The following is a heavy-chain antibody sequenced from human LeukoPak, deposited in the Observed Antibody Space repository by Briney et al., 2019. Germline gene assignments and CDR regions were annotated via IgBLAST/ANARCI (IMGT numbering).Heavy chain of an antibody. CDR3: ARDMVRGVIGSYYFDY. CDR2: IWYDGSNK. J-gene: IGHJ4*02. V-gene: IGHV3-33*01. D-gene: IGHD3-10*01. Sequence: SCKASGFTFSSYGMHWVRQAPGKGLEWVAVIWYDGSNKYYADSVKGRFTISRDNSKNTLYLQMNSLRAEDTAVYYCARDMVRGVIGSYYFDYWGQGTLVTVSS. CDR1: GFTFSSYG.